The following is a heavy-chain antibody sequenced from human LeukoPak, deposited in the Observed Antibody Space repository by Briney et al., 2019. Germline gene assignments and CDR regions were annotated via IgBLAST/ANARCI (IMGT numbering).Heavy chain of an antibody. J-gene: IGHJ3*02. D-gene: IGHD3-10*01. CDR3: AREGGADAFDI. CDR2: ISSSATRT. CDR1: GFTFTTFA. Sequence: GGSLRLSCEASGFTFTTFAMSWVRQAPGKGLEWVSSISSSATRTYYTDSVKGRFTISRDNSKSTVYLQMNSLRAEDTAVYYCAREGGADAFDIWGQGTMVTVSS. V-gene: IGHV3-23*01.